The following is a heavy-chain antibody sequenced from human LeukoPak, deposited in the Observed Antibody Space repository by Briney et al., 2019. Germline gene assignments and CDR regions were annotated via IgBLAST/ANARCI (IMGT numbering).Heavy chain of an antibody. D-gene: IGHD6-19*01. CDR3: ARSGVAGPTKFDY. V-gene: IGHV1-24*01. Sequence: ASVKVSCKVSGYTLTELSMHWVRQAPGEGLEWMGGFDPEDGETIYAQKFQGRVTMTEDTSTDTAYMELRSLRSDDTAVYYCARSGVAGPTKFDYWGQGTLVTVSS. CDR1: GYTLTELS. CDR2: FDPEDGET. J-gene: IGHJ4*02.